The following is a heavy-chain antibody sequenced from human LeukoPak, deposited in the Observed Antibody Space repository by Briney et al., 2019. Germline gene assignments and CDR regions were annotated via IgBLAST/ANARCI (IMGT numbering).Heavy chain of an antibody. CDR1: GFTFSSYA. Sequence: PGGSLRLSCAASGFTFSSYAMSWVRQAPGKGLEWVSAISGSDDNTYYADSVKGRFTISRDNAKNSLYLQMNSLRAEDTAVYYCARDSVYYYDSSGRDYWGQGTLVTVSS. V-gene: IGHV3-23*01. J-gene: IGHJ4*02. CDR2: ISGSDDNT. CDR3: ARDSVYYYDSSGRDY. D-gene: IGHD3-22*01.